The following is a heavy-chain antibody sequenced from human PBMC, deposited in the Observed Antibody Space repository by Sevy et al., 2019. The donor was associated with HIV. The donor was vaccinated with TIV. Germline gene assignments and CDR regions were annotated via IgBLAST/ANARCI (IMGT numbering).Heavy chain of an antibody. V-gene: IGHV3-30*04. J-gene: IGHJ4*02. CDR3: ARDLPHLLPWELSRGSDY. CDR1: GFTLSNYA. Sequence: GGSLRLSCAASGFTLSNYAVHWVRQAPGKGLEWVALISHDEIIKDYADSVKGRFTISRENSKNTIYLQMNSLRADDTAVYYCARDLPHLLPWELSRGSDYWGQGTLVTVSS. CDR2: ISHDEIIK. D-gene: IGHD3-16*01.